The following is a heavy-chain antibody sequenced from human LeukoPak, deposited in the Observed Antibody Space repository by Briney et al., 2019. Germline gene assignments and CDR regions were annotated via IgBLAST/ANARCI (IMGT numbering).Heavy chain of an antibody. CDR2: IWYDGSNK. J-gene: IGHJ5*02. CDR1: GFTFSSYG. V-gene: IGHV3-33*01. CDR3: ARAVGYCSGGSCYSGIQNWFDP. Sequence: GGSLRLSCAASGFTFSSYGMHWVRQAPGKGLEWVAVIWYDGSNKYYADSVKGRFTISRDNSKNTLYLQMNSLRAEDTAVYYCARAVGYCSGGSCYSGIQNWFDPWGQGTLVTVSS. D-gene: IGHD2-15*01.